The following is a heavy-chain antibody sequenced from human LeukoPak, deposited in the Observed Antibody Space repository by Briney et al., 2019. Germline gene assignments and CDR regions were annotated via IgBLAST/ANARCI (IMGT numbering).Heavy chain of an antibody. CDR2: ISWNSGSI. Sequence: HAGGSLRLSCAASGFTFDDYAMHWVRQVPGKGLEWVSGISWNSGSIGYADSVKGRFTISRDNAKNSLYLQMNSLRAEDTASYYCAKDVRDGYNYDYFDYWGQGTLVTVSS. D-gene: IGHD5-24*01. J-gene: IGHJ4*02. V-gene: IGHV3-9*01. CDR3: AKDVRDGYNYDYFDY. CDR1: GFTFDDYA.